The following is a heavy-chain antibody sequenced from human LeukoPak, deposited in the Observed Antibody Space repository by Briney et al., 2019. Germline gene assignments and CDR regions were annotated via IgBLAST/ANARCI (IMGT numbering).Heavy chain of an antibody. Sequence: PSETLSLTCTVSGGSIRGYYWSWIRQLPGKGLEWIGYIHYSGSTNYNPSLKSRVTMSVDTSKNQFSLKLSSVTAADTAVYYCARAWYYGSGSYSPVYYYMDVWGKGTTVTVSS. CDR3: ARAWYYGSGSYSPVYYYMDV. D-gene: IGHD3-10*01. CDR2: IHYSGST. CDR1: GGSIRGYY. V-gene: IGHV4-59*08. J-gene: IGHJ6*03.